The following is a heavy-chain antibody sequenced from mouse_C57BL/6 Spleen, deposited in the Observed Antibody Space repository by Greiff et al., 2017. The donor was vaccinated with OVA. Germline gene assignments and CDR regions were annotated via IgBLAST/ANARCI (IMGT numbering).Heavy chain of an antibody. CDR2: IHPNSGST. CDR3: ARRGGGDYFDY. Sequence: QVQLQQPGAELVKPGASVKLSCKASGYTFTSYWMHWVKQRPGQGLEWIGMIHPNSGSTNYNEKFKSKATLTVDKSSSTAYMQLSSLTSEDSAVYYCARRGGGDYFDYWGQGTTLTVSS. J-gene: IGHJ2*01. V-gene: IGHV1-64*01. CDR1: GYTFTSYW.